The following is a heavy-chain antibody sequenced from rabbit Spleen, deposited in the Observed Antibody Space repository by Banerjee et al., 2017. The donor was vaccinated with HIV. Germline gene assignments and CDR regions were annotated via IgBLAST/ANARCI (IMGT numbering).Heavy chain of an antibody. CDR2: IYISGGST. CDR1: GFDLSSYYY. J-gene: IGHJ4*01. CDR3: ARDVDTIYFRFTL. Sequence: PLKESGGGLVTPGAPLTLTCTASGFDLSSYYYMCWVRQAPGKGLEWIACIYISGGSTYYASWAKGRFTISETSSTTVTLQMTSLTAADTATYFCARDVDTIYFRFTLWGPGTLVTVS. V-gene: IGHV1S40*01. D-gene: IGHD1-1*01.